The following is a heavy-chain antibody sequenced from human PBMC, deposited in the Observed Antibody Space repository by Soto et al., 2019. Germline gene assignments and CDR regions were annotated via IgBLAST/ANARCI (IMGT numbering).Heavy chain of an antibody. V-gene: IGHV4-59*01. CDR2: IYYSGST. D-gene: IGHD2-15*01. CDR3: ARGYCSGGSCSIYYYGMDV. Sequence: PSETLSLTCTVSGGSISSYYWSWIRQPPGKGLEWIGYIYYSGSTNYNPSLKSRVTISVDTSKNQFSLKLSSVTAADTAVYYCARGYCSGGSCSIYYYGMDVWGQGTTVTVSS. CDR1: GGSISSYY. J-gene: IGHJ6*02.